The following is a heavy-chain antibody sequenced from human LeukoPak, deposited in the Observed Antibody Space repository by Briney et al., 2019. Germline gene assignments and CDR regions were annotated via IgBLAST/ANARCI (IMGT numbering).Heavy chain of an antibody. CDR3: ARGAQTYYDKAPVDY. CDR2: INHSGST. D-gene: IGHD3-22*01. Sequence: SETLSLTCAVYGGSFSGYYWSWIRQPPGKGLEWIGEINHSGSTNYNPSLKSRVTISVDTSESQFSLKLSSVAAADTAVYYCARGAQTYYDKAPVDYWGQGTLVTVSS. J-gene: IGHJ4*02. V-gene: IGHV4-34*01. CDR1: GGSFSGYY.